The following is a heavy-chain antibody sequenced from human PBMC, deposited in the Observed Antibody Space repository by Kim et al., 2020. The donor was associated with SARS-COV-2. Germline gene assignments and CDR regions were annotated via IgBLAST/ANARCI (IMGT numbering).Heavy chain of an antibody. V-gene: IGHV1-8*01. Sequence: ASVKVSCKASGYTFTSYDINWVRQATGQGLEWMGWMNPNSGNTGYAQKFQGRVTMTRNTSISTAYMELSSLRSEDTAVYYCAREDTGGYYYYYYYGMDVWGQGTPVTVSS. D-gene: IGHD3-22*01. CDR2: MNPNSGNT. CDR1: GYTFTSYD. J-gene: IGHJ6*02. CDR3: AREDTGGYYYYYYYGMDV.